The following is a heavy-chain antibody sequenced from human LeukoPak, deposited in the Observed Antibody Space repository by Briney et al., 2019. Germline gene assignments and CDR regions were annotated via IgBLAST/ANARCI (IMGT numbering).Heavy chain of an antibody. V-gene: IGHV4-34*01. CDR2: INHSGST. CDR3: ARSPLAAGRRAGYYYYGMDV. D-gene: IGHD6-13*01. Sequence: SETLSLTCAVYGGSFSGYYWSWIRQPPGKGLEWIGEINHSGSTNYNPSLKSRVTISVDTSKNQFSLKLSSVTAADTAVYYCARSPLAAGRRAGYYYYGMDVWGQGTTVTVSS. CDR1: GGSFSGYY. J-gene: IGHJ6*02.